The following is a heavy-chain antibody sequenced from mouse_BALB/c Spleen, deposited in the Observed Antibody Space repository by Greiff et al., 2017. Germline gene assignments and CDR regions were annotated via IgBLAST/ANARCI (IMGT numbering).Heavy chain of an antibody. J-gene: IGHJ2*01. CDR3: ARGGSSGLDY. CDR2: IDTSDSYT. Sequence: VQLQQPGAELVMPGASVKMSCKASGYTFTDYWMHWVKQRPGQGLEWIGAIDTSDSYTSYNQKFKGKATLTVDESSSTAYMQLSSLTSEDSAVYYCARGGSSGLDYWGQGTTLTVSS. D-gene: IGHD3-1*01. V-gene: IGHV1-69*01. CDR1: GYTFTDYW.